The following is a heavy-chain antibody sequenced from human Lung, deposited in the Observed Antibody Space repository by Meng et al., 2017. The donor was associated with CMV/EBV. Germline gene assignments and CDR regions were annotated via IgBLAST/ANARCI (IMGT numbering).Heavy chain of an antibody. V-gene: IGHV3-30*02. CDR1: GFTFSSYG. D-gene: IGHD4-17*01. CDR2: IRYDGSNK. Sequence: GGSLRLXCAASGFTFSSYGMHWVRQAPGKGLEWVAFIRYDGSNKYYADSVKGRFTISRDNSKNTLYLQMNSLRAEDTAVYYCAKDWVDYGDYAGPDYWGQGTLVTVSS. CDR3: AKDWVDYGDYAGPDY. J-gene: IGHJ4*02.